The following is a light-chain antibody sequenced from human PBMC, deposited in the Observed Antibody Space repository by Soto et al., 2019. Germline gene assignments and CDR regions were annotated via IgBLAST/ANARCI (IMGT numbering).Light chain of an antibody. CDR3: SSYAGSNQAVV. J-gene: IGLJ2*01. CDR1: SSDVGGYNY. Sequence: QSVLTQPPSASGSPGQSVAISCTGTSSDVGGYNYVSWYQQHPGKAPKLMIYEVTKRPSGVPVRFSGSKSGNTASLTVSGLQAEDEAVYYCSSYAGSNQAVVFGGGTKVTVL. CDR2: EVT. V-gene: IGLV2-8*01.